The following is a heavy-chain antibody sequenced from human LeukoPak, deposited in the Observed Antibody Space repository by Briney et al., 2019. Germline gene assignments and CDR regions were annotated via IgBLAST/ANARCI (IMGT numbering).Heavy chain of an antibody. CDR3: ERAPLHVLRYFDRRNYFDY. Sequence: PSQTLSLTCAVSGGSISSGGYSWSWIRQPPGKGLEWIGYIYHSGSTYYNPSLKSRVTISVDRSKNQFSLKLSSVTAADTAVYYCERAPLHVLRYFDRRNYFDYWGQGTLVTVSS. CDR1: GGSISSGGYS. V-gene: IGHV4-30-2*01. D-gene: IGHD3-9*01. CDR2: IYHSGST. J-gene: IGHJ4*02.